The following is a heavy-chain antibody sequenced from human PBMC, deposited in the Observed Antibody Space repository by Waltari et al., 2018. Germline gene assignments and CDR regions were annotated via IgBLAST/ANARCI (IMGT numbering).Heavy chain of an antibody. V-gene: IGHV3-66*02. CDR1: GFSVTPNS. J-gene: IGHJ4*02. CDR2: VYGDDST. CDR3: ARETLRSRFDY. Sequence: EVQLVESGGGLVQPGRYLTLSCAIPGFSVTPNSLNWVRQAPGEGLELVSVVYGDDSTYYLESVKGRFTISRDISRNTLNLQMNSLRTEDTAVYYCARETLRSRFDYWARESWSPSPQ.